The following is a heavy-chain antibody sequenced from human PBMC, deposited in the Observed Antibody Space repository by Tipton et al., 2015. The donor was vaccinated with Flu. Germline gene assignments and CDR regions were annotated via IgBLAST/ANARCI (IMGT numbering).Heavy chain of an antibody. Sequence: SLRLSCAASGFTFSSYAMHWVRQAPGKGLEWVAVISYDGSNKYYADSVKGRFTISRDNSKNTLYLQMNSLRAEDTAVYYCARERFVVWDYWGQGTLVTVSS. CDR1: GFTFSSYA. J-gene: IGHJ4*02. V-gene: IGHV3-30-3*01. CDR3: ARERFVVWDY. D-gene: IGHD2-15*01. CDR2: ISYDGSNK.